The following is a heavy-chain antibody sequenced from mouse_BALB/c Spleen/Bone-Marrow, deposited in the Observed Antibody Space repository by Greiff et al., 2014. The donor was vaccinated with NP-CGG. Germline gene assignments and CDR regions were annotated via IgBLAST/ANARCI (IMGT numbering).Heavy chain of an antibody. CDR1: GFNIKDTY. V-gene: IGHV14-3*02. CDR2: IDPASGNT. Sequence: VQLKESGAELVKSGASVKLSCTASGFNIKDTYMHWVKQRPEQGLEWIGRIDPASGNTKYDPKFQGKATITADTSSNTAYLQLSSLTSEDTAVYYCARYYYGTLLDYWSQGTTLTVSS. D-gene: IGHD1-1*01. CDR3: ARYYYGTLLDY. J-gene: IGHJ2*01.